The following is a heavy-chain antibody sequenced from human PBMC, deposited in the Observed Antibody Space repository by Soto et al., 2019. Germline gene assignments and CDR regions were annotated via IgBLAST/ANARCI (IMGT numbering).Heavy chain of an antibody. D-gene: IGHD2-15*01. CDR1: GFTFSNAW. J-gene: IGHJ4*02. CDR3: TTDYCSGGSCYRPYFDY. CDR2: IKSKTDGGTT. V-gene: IGHV3-15*01. Sequence: ESGGGLVKPGGSLRLSCAASGFTFSNAWMSWVRQAPGKGLEWVGRIKSKTDGGTTDYAAPVKGRFTISRDDSKNTLYLQMNSLKTEDTAVYYCTTDYCSGGSCYRPYFDYWGQGTLVTVSS.